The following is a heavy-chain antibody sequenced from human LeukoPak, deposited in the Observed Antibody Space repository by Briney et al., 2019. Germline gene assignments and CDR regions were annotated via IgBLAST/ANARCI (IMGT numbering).Heavy chain of an antibody. V-gene: IGHV3-33*01. CDR3: ARDVTVTTLLDAFDI. Sequence: GGSLRLSCAASGFTFSSYGMHWVRQAPGKGLEWVAVIWYDGSNKYYADSVKGRFTIPRDNSKNTLYLQMNSLRAEDTAVYYCARDVTVTTLLDAFDIWGQGTMVTVSS. D-gene: IGHD4-17*01. J-gene: IGHJ3*02. CDR1: GFTFSSYG. CDR2: IWYDGSNK.